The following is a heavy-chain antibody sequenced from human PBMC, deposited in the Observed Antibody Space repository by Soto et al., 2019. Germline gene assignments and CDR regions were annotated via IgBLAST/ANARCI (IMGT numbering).Heavy chain of an antibody. CDR1: VVPFSSES. CDR3: AKAAALPYSGWYYLDY. J-gene: IGHJ4*02. CDR2: ISGSGGST. D-gene: IGHD6-19*01. V-gene: IGHV3-23*01. Sequence: PGGSLRLSCSASVVPFSSESMSWVRPAPGKGLEWVSAISGSGGSTYYADSVKGRFTISRDNSKNTLYLQMNSLRAEDTAVYYCAKAAALPYSGWYYLDYRGQGTLVTVSS.